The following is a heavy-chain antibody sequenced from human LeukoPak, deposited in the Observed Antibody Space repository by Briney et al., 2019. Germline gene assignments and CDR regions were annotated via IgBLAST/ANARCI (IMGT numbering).Heavy chain of an antibody. V-gene: IGHV3-74*01. D-gene: IGHD4-17*01. CDR3: ARGGYGAHMG. J-gene: IGHJ4*02. CDR2: INSDGRTT. CDR1: GFSFSSFW. Sequence: PGGSLRLSCSASGFSFSSFWMHWVRQVPGKGLLWVSGINSDGRTTGYADSVKGRFTISRDNAKTTVDLQMNSLRAEDTAVYYCARGGYGAHMGWGQGTLVTVSS.